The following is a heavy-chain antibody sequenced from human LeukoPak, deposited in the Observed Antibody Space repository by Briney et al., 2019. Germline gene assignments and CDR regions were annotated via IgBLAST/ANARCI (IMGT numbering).Heavy chain of an antibody. D-gene: IGHD2-8*01. J-gene: IGHJ5*02. CDR1: GFTFSSYA. Sequence: GASLRLSCAASGFTFSSYAMSWVRQAPGKGLEWVSAISGSGGSTYYADSVKGRFTISRDNSRNTLYLQMNSLRAEDTAVYYCAKMVYAIRNWFDPWGQGTLVTVSS. V-gene: IGHV3-23*01. CDR2: ISGSGGST. CDR3: AKMVYAIRNWFDP.